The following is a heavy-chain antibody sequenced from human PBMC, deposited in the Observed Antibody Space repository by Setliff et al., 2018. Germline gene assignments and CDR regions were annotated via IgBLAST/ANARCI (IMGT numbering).Heavy chain of an antibody. CDR2: INHSGST. V-gene: IGHV4-39*01. CDR3: ARLGGSSGWYYYYYYGMDV. Sequence: PSETLSLTCTVSGGSISSSSYYWGWIRQPPGKGLEWIGEINHSGSTNYNPSLKSRVTISVDTSKNQFSLKLSSETAADTAAYYCARLGGSSGWYYYYYYGMDVWGQGTTVTVSS. D-gene: IGHD6-19*01. J-gene: IGHJ6*02. CDR1: GGSISSSSYY.